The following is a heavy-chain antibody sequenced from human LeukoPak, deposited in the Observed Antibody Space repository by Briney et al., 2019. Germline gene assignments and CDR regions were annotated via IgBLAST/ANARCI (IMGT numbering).Heavy chain of an antibody. Sequence: GGSLRLSCAASGLTFSGYWMHWVRQVPGKGPVWVSRINSDGSRTSYADFVKGRFTISRDNARNTLYLQMNSLRAEDTAVYYCAGGPLGSGSLDYWGQGTLVTVSS. CDR2: INSDGSRT. J-gene: IGHJ4*02. CDR3: AGGPLGSGSLDY. CDR1: GLTFSGYW. V-gene: IGHV3-74*01. D-gene: IGHD1-26*01.